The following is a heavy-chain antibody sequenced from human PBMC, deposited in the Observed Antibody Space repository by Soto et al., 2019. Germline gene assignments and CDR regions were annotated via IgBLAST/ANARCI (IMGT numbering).Heavy chain of an antibody. CDR3: AKGRDYYYYYMDV. J-gene: IGHJ6*03. CDR1: GFTFSSYG. Sequence: QLGGSLRLSCAASGFTFSSYGMHWVRQAPGKGLEWVAVISYDGSNKYYADSVKGRFTISRDNSKNTLYLQMNSLRAEDTAVYYCAKGRDYYYYYMDVWGKGTTVTVSS. CDR2: ISYDGSNK. V-gene: IGHV3-30*18.